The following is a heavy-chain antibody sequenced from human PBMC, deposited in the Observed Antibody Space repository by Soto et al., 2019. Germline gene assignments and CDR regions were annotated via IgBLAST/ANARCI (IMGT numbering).Heavy chain of an antibody. CDR1: GGTRSGYC. D-gene: IGHD2-8*02. CDR2: INHSGST. V-gene: IGHV4-34*01. J-gene: IGHJ4*02. Sequence: SETLRLTCAVEGGTRSGYCCTWIRQPPGTGLEWIGEINHSGSTNYNPSLKSRVTISVDTSKNQFSLKLTSVTAADTAVYYCARDKITGLFDYWGQGTLVTVSS. CDR3: ARDKITGLFDY.